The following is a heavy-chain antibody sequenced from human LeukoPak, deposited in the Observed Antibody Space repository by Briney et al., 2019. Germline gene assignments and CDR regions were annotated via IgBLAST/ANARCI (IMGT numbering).Heavy chain of an antibody. J-gene: IGHJ4*02. V-gene: IGHV1-8*01. CDR1: GYTFTSYD. Sequence: GASVKVSCKASGYTFTSYDINWVRQATGQGLEWMGWMNPNSGNTGYAQKFQGRVTMTRNTSISPAYMELSSLRSEDTAVYYCARDRAGTTNFDYWGQGTLVTVSS. CDR2: MNPNSGNT. D-gene: IGHD1-7*01. CDR3: ARDRAGTTNFDY.